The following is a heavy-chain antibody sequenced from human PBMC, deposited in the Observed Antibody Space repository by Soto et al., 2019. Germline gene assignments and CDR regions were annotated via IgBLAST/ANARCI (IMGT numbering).Heavy chain of an antibody. J-gene: IGHJ6*02. CDR2: IYYSGST. CDR3: ARVTAAGTAYYYYGMDV. CDR1: GGSISSHY. D-gene: IGHD6-13*01. Sequence: PSETLSLTCTVSGGSISSHYWSWIRQPPGKGLEWIGYIYYSGSTNYNPSLKSRVTISVDTSKNQFSLKLSSVTAADTAVYYCARVTAAGTAYYYYGMDVWGQGTTVTVSS. V-gene: IGHV4-59*11.